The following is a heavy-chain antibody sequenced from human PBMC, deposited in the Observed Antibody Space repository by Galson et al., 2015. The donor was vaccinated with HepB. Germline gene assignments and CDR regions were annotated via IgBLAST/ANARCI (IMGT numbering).Heavy chain of an antibody. CDR1: GYTFTSYA. D-gene: IGHD2-2*01. J-gene: IGHJ4*02. Sequence: SVKVSCKASGYTFTSYAMHWARQAPGQRLEWMGWINAGNGNTKYSQKFQGRVTITRDTSASTAYMELSSLRSEDTAVYYCARETQLLRAAAFDYWGQGTLVTVSS. CDR3: ARETQLLRAAAFDY. V-gene: IGHV1-3*01. CDR2: INAGNGNT.